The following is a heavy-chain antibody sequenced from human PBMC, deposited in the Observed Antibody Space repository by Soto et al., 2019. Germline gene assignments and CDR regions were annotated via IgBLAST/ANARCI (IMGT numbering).Heavy chain of an antibody. CDR2: ISGSGDKS. CDR3: AKAMTPVTIGWFDP. V-gene: IGHV3-23*01. J-gene: IGHJ5*02. D-gene: IGHD4-17*01. Sequence: GGSLRLSCAASGFTFSSYAMNWVRQAPGKGLEWVSAISGSGDKSYYAGSVKGRFTISRDNSKNTLYLLMNSLRAEDTAIYFCAKAMTPVTIGWFDPWGQGTLVTVSS. CDR1: GFTFSSYA.